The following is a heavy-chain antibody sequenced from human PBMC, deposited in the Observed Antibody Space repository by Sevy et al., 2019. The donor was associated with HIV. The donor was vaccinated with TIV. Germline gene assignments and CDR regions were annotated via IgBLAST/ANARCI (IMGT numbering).Heavy chain of an antibody. Sequence: GGSLRLSCAASGFTFRNYWMHWVRQAPGKGLVWVSRINSDGSSTSYADSVKGRFTISRDNAKNTLYLQMNSLRAEDTALYYCTRVRAAITTGWANRFDPWGQGTQVTVSS. V-gene: IGHV3-74*01. CDR1: GFTFRNYW. CDR2: INSDGSST. D-gene: IGHD3-22*01. CDR3: TRVRAAITTGWANRFDP. J-gene: IGHJ5*02.